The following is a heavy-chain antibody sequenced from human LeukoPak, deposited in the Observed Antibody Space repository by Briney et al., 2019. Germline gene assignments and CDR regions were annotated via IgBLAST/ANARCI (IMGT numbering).Heavy chain of an antibody. CDR1: GFTFSIYS. Sequence: PGGSLRLSCAASGFTFSIYSMNWVRQAPGKGLEWGSSISSSSSYTYYADSVKGRFTISRDNARNSLYLQMNSLRAEDTAVYYCARADPPYCSGGSCYWRHFDYWGQGTLVTVSS. D-gene: IGHD2-15*01. V-gene: IGHV3-21*01. J-gene: IGHJ4*02. CDR3: ARADPPYCSGGSCYWRHFDY. CDR2: ISSSSSYT.